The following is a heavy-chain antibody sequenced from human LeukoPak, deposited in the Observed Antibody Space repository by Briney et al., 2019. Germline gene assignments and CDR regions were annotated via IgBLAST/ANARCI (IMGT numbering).Heavy chain of an antibody. J-gene: IGHJ4*02. CDR1: GFTFSSYA. Sequence: GGSLRLSCAASGFTFSSYAMSWVRQAPGKGLEWVSAISGSGGSTYYADSVKGRFTISRDNSKNTLYLQMNSLRAEDTVVYYCAKGQWLVEGFDYWGQGTLVTVSS. D-gene: IGHD6-19*01. CDR2: ISGSGGST. V-gene: IGHV3-23*01. CDR3: AKGQWLVEGFDY.